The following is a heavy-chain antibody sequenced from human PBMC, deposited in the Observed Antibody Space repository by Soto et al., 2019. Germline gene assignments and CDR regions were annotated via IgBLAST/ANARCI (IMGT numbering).Heavy chain of an antibody. CDR1: GFTFSDYY. D-gene: IGHD2-2*01. V-gene: IGHV3-11*01. CDR3: ARTLGYCSSTSCLIYYYYYMDV. J-gene: IGHJ6*03. Sequence: GGSLRLSCAASGFTFSDYYMSWIRQAPGKGLEWVSYISSSGSTIYYADSVKGRFTISRDNAKNSLYLQMNSLRAEDTAVYYCARTLGYCSSTSCLIYYYYYMDVWGKGTTVTVSS. CDR2: ISSSGSTI.